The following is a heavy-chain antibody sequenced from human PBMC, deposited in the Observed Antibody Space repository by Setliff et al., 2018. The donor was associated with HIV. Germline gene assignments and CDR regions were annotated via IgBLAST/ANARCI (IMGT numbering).Heavy chain of an antibody. Sequence: LSLSCAASGFTLSAYGMHWVRQAPGKGLEWVALISYDGSEKFYADSVRGRFTISRDNSKNTGSLQVNSLRIEDTAVYYCVSSFDPPYYFDYWGEGIRVTVSS. V-gene: IGHV3-30*03. CDR2: ISYDGSEK. CDR1: GFTLSAYG. CDR3: VSSFDPPYYFDY. J-gene: IGHJ4*02. D-gene: IGHD3-16*01.